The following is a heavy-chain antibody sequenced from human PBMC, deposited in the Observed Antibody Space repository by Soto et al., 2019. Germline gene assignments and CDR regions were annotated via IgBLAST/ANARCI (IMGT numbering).Heavy chain of an antibody. CDR2: IYYSGST. Sequence: PSETLSLTCTVSGGSISSYYWSWIRQPPGKGLEWIGYIYYSGSTNYNPSLKSRVTISVDTSKNQFSLKLSSVTAADTAVYYCARVPYGSGSYYNRNYYYYGMDVWGQGTTVTVSS. CDR1: GGSISSYY. J-gene: IGHJ6*02. CDR3: ARVPYGSGSYYNRNYYYYGMDV. V-gene: IGHV4-59*01. D-gene: IGHD3-10*01.